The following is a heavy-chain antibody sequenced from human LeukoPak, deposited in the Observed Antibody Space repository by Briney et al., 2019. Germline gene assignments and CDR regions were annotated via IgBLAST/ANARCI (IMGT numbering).Heavy chain of an antibody. CDR2: IWYDRSNK. V-gene: IGHV3-33*01. J-gene: IGHJ4*02. D-gene: IGHD2-15*01. CDR3: ARPNCSGDSCYFVPFDY. Sequence: GGSLRLSCAASGFTFSSYGMHWVRQSPGKGLEWVAVIWYDRSNKYYADSVKGRFTISRDDSTKTLYLQMNSLRAEDTAVYYCARPNCSGDSCYFVPFDYWGQGTLVTVSS. CDR1: GFTFSSYG.